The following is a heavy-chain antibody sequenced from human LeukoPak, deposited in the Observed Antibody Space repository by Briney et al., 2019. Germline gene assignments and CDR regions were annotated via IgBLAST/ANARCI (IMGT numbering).Heavy chain of an antibody. Sequence: GASVRVSCKASGYTFTNNDISWVRQATGQGLEWMGWLNPNSGNTDYAPKFQGRVTMSRDTSISTAYMEVSSLTSEDTAVYFCARGFWLGDFLRSVYAMDVWGQGTAVTVSS. CDR3: ARGFWLGDFLRSVYAMDV. V-gene: IGHV1-8*02. J-gene: IGHJ6*02. D-gene: IGHD3-10*01. CDR1: GYTFTNND. CDR2: LNPNSGNT.